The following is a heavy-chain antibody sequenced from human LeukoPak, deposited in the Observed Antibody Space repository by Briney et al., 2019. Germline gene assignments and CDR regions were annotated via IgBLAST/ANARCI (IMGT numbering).Heavy chain of an antibody. CDR1: GFTFSNYS. CDR2: ISSSSSTI. CDR3: ARAGDDFWSGSHFDY. V-gene: IGHV3-48*01. Sequence: GGSLRLSCAASGFTFSNYSMNWVRQAPGKGLEWVSYISSSSSTIYYADSVKGLFTISRDSAKNSLYLQMNSLRAEDTAVYYCARAGDDFWSGSHFDYWGQGTLVTVSS. J-gene: IGHJ4*02. D-gene: IGHD3-3*01.